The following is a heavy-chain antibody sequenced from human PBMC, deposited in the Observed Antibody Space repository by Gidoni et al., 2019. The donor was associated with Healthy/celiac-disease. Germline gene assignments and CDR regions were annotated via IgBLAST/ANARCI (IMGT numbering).Heavy chain of an antibody. D-gene: IGHD5-12*01. CDR1: GFTFSSYA. J-gene: IGHJ4*02. Sequence: QVQLVASGGGVVQPGRSRSLSCAASGFTFSSYAMHWVRQAPGQGLEWVAVISYDGSNKYYADSVKGRFTISRDNSKNTLYLQMNSLRAEDTAVYYCARDPVATESFDYWGQGTLVTVSS. CDR2: ISYDGSNK. CDR3: ARDPVATESFDY. V-gene: IGHV3-30*01.